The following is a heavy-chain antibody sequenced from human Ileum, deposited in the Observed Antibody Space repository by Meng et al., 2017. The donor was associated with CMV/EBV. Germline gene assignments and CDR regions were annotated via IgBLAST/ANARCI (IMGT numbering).Heavy chain of an antibody. D-gene: IGHD1-26*01. J-gene: IGHJ5*02. CDR3: ASQSGSFYANWFDP. V-gene: IGHV3-30-3*01. Sequence: GGSLRLSCAASGFTFRNYAMHWVRQAPGKGLEWVAVVSYDGIKTYYADSVKGRFTISRDNSKNTLYLEMNSLRPEDTALYYCASQSGSFYANWFDPWGQGTLVTVSS. CDR1: GFTFRNYA. CDR2: VSYDGIKT.